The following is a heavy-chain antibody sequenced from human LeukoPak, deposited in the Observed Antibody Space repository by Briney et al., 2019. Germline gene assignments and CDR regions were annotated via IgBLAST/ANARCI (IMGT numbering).Heavy chain of an antibody. J-gene: IGHJ1*01. V-gene: IGHV4-39*07. CDR2: IYYSGST. CDR1: GGSISSISSNNYH. CDR3: ARGGAARLHFQN. Sequence: SETLSLTCIVSGGSISSISSNNYHWGWIRQPPGKGLEWTGSIYYSGSTYYNPSLKSRVTISVDTSKNQFSLNLNSVTAADTAVYYCARGGAARLHFQNWGQGTLVTVSS. D-gene: IGHD6-6*01.